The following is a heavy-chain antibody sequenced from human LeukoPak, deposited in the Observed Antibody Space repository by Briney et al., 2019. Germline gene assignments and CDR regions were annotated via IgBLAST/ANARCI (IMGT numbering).Heavy chain of an antibody. V-gene: IGHV3-53*01. D-gene: IGHD2-21*02. CDR1: EFSVSNYY. CDR3: ARGTPRCGGDCYPIDS. CDR2: IYISGRT. J-gene: IGHJ4*02. Sequence: GGSLRLSCAVSEFSVSNYYMTWVRQPPGKGLEWVSIIYISGRTNYADSVKGRFTISRDNSKNTVYLQMSSLRAEDTAVYYCARGTPRCGGDCYPIDSWGQGTLVTVSS.